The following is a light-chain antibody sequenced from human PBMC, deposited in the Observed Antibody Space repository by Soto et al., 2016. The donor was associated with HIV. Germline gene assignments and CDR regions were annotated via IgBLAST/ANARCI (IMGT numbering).Light chain of an antibody. CDR1: SLRTYN. Sequence: SFELTQDPDVSVALGQTVRITCRGDSLRTYNPNWYQHKPRQAPTLVIYGENNRPSGIPDRFSGAISEDTSSLTITGTQAEDEGDYYCYLWDLTVNPRGVFGGGTKLTVL. CDR3: YLWDLTVNPRGV. V-gene: IGLV3-19*01. CDR2: GEN. J-gene: IGLJ3*02.